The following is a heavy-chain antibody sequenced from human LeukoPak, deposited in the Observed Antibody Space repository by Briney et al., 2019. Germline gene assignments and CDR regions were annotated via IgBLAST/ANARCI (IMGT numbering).Heavy chain of an antibody. J-gene: IGHJ6*04. CDR1: GGSISSGSYY. CDR2: IYTSGST. V-gene: IGHV4-61*09. CDR3: ARAKYYDSGRTGVDV. D-gene: IGHD3-10*01. Sequence: SQTLSLTCTVSGGSISSGSYYWSWIRQPAGKGLEWIGHIYTSGSTNYNPSLKSRVTISVDTSKNQFSLKLSSVTAADTAVYYCARAKYYDSGRTGVDVWGKGTTVTVSS.